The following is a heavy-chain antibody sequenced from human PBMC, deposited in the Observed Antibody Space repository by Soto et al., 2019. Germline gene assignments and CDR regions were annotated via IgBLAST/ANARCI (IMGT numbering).Heavy chain of an antibody. CDR1: GGSITSYY. D-gene: IGHD3-10*01. V-gene: IGHV4-59*01. J-gene: IGHJ6*02. CDR2: ISDIGST. Sequence: SETLSLTCTVSGGSITSYYWTWIRQPPGQGLEWIGYISDIGSTSYNPSLTSRVTMLVDTSKKQFSLKLSSVTEADSAVYFCARSSPARRGGGMDVWGQGATVTVSS. CDR3: ARSSPARRGGGMDV.